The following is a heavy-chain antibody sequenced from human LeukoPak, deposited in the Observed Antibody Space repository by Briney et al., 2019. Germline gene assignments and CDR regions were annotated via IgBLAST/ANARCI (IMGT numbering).Heavy chain of an antibody. CDR3: ARYVAAAANFDY. CDR2: IHHSGST. CDR1: GGSFSGYY. Sequence: PSETLSLTCAIYGGSFSGYYWSWIRQPPGKGLEWIGEIHHSGSTNYNPSLKSRVIISVDTSKKQFSLILSSVTAADTAVYYCARYVAAAANFDYWGQGTLVTVSS. J-gene: IGHJ4*02. V-gene: IGHV4-34*01. D-gene: IGHD6-13*01.